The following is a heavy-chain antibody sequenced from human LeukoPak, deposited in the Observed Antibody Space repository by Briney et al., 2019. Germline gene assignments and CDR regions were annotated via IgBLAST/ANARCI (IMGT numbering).Heavy chain of an antibody. CDR3: ARALLWFGELFYFDY. D-gene: IGHD3-10*01. CDR1: GYTFTGYY. V-gene: IGHV1-2*02. Sequence: ASVKVSCKASGYTFTGYYMHWVRQAPGQGLKWMGWINPNSGGTNYAQKFQGRVTMTRDTSISTAYMELSRLRSDDTAVYYCARALLWFGELFYFDYWGQGTLVTVSS. CDR2: INPNSGGT. J-gene: IGHJ4*02.